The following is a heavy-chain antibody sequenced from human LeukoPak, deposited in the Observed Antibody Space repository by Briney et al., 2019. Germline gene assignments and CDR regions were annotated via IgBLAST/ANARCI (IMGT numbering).Heavy chain of an antibody. CDR3: ARDTKLRYFDWSPNWFDP. CDR2: IYYSGST. D-gene: IGHD3-9*01. Sequence: SETLFLTCTVSGGSISSSSYYWGWIRQPPGKGLEWIGSIYYSGSTYYNPSLKSRVTISVDTSKNQFSLKLSSVTAADTAVYYCARDTKLRYFDWSPNWFDPWGQGTLVTVSS. CDR1: GGSISSSSYY. J-gene: IGHJ5*02. V-gene: IGHV4-39*07.